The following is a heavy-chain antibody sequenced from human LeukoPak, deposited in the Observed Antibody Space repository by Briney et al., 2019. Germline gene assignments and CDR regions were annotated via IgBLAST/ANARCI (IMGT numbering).Heavy chain of an antibody. CDR2: ISAYNGNT. CDR1: GYTFTSYG. J-gene: IGHJ6*03. CDR3: ARLDQEVSYYYYYMDV. D-gene: IGHD6-6*01. V-gene: IGHV1-18*01. Sequence: GASVKVSCKASGYTFTSYGISWVRQAPGQGLEWMGWISAYNGNTNYAQKLQGRVTMTTDTSTSTAYMELRSLRSDDTAVYYCARLDQEVSYYYYYMDVWGKGTTVTVSS.